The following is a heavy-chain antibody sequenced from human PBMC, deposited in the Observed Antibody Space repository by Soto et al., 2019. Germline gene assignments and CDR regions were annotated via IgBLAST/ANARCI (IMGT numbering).Heavy chain of an antibody. CDR3: ARCIGWLDYYYYCMDV. D-gene: IGHD6-19*01. Sequence: GGSLRLSCAASGFTFSSYAMSWVRQAPGKGLEWVSAISGSGGSTYYADSVKGRFTISRDNSKNTLYLQMNSLRAEDTAVYYCARCIGWLDYYYYCMDVWGQGTTVTVSS. CDR2: ISGSGGST. J-gene: IGHJ6*02. V-gene: IGHV3-23*01. CDR1: GFTFSSYA.